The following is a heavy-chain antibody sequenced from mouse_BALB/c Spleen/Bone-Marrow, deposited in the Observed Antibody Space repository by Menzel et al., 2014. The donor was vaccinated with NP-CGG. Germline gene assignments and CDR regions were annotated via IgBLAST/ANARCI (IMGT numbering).Heavy chain of an antibody. J-gene: IGHJ4*01. CDR1: GFTFSSYG. D-gene: IGHD2-1*01. Sequence: EAKLMESGGDLVRPGGSLKLSCAASGFTFSSYGMSWVRQTPDKRLEWVATISTGAGYIYNPDSVKGRFTISRDNARNALYLQMSILKSEDTAMYYCARHRHGNAVSYYAMYYWGQGASVTVSS. CDR2: ISTGAGYI. V-gene: IGHV5-6*01. CDR3: ARHRHGNAVSYYAMYY.